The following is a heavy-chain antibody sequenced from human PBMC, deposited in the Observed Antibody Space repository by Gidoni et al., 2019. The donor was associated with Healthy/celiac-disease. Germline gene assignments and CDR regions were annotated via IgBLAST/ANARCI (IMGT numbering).Heavy chain of an antibody. CDR3: AKKAAAADYYGMDV. CDR1: GFTFSSYG. Sequence: QVQLVESGGGVVQHGRSLRLSCAASGFTFSSYGMHWVRQAPGKGLEWVAVISYAGSKKYYAASVKGRFTISRDNSKSPLYLNMNSLRAEDTAVYYCAKKAAAADYYGMDVWGQGTTVTVSS. D-gene: IGHD6-13*01. J-gene: IGHJ6*02. CDR2: ISYAGSKK. V-gene: IGHV3-30*18.